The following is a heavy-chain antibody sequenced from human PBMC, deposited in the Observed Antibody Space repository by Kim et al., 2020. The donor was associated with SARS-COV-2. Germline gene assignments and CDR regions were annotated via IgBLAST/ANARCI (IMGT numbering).Heavy chain of an antibody. J-gene: IGHJ5*02. CDR3: ARDGVLLWFRELPPNWFDP. V-gene: IGHV1-3*01. Sequence: ASVKVFCKASGYTFTSYAMHWVRQAPGQRLEWMGWINAGNGNTKYSQKFQGRVTITRDTSASTAYMELSSLRYEDTAVYYCARDGVLLWFRELPPNWFDPWGQGTLVTVSS. CDR1: GYTFTSYA. D-gene: IGHD3-10*01. CDR2: INAGNGNT.